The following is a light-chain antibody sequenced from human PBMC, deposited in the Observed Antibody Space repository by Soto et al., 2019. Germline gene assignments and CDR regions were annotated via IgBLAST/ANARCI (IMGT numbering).Light chain of an antibody. CDR3: SSWTSSTTQV. CDR1: SSDVGAYNF. Sequence: QSALTQPASVSGSPGQSITISCTGTSSDVGAYNFVSWYQQHPGKAPKLMIYEVNNRPSGVSNRFSGSKSGNTASLTISGLQAEDEADYYCSSWTSSTTQVLGGGTKVTVL. V-gene: IGLV2-14*01. CDR2: EVN. J-gene: IGLJ3*02.